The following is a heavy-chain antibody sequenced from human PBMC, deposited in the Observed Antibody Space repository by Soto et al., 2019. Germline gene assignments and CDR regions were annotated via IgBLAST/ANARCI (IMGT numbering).Heavy chain of an antibody. D-gene: IGHD2-2*02. J-gene: IGHJ4*02. CDR1: GFTVSNNY. CDR3: ATYTSLDY. Sequence: EVQLVETGGGSIKPGGSLRLSCAASGFTVSNNYMSWVRQAPGKGLEWVSLIYSGGSTFYADSVKGRFTISRDNSKNTLFLQMNSLRAEDTAVYFCATYTSLDYWGQGTLVTVSS. V-gene: IGHV3-53*02. CDR2: IYSGGST.